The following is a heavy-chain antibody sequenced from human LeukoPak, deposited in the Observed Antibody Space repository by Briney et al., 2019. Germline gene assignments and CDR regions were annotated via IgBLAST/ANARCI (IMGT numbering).Heavy chain of an antibody. D-gene: IGHD6-6*01. CDR1: GFTFNSYC. CDR2: ISYDGSNK. Sequence: GSLRLSCAASGFTFNSYCMHWVRQAPGKGLEWVAVISYDGSNKYYADSVKGRFTISRDNSKNTLYLQMNSLRAEDTAVYYCAKDNGRGLRMGSSKRGRIDYWGQGTLVTVSS. J-gene: IGHJ4*02. CDR3: AKDNGRGLRMGSSKRGRIDY. V-gene: IGHV3-30*18.